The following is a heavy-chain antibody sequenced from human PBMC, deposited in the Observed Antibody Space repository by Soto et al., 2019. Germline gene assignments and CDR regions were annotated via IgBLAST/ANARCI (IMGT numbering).Heavy chain of an antibody. D-gene: IGHD6-19*01. Sequence: SETLSLGCNVVGDSLRGQSWNWIRQSPGKGRGWIGEIDQSGGTNYNPSLKSRAIISDDTSKNQFSLTLTSVTAADTAVYYCAREGIYGWSGESLDVWGQGTTVT. V-gene: IGHV4-34*01. CDR3: AREGIYGWSGESLDV. CDR1: GDSLRGQS. CDR2: IDQSGGT. J-gene: IGHJ6*02.